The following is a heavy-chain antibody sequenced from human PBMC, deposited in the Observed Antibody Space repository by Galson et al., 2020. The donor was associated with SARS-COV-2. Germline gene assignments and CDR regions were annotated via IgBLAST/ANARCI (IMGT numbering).Heavy chain of an antibody. CDR2: VNPENSVA. D-gene: IGHD6-19*01. J-gene: IGHJ5*02. Sequence: HGESLKISCKGTGHNFGDYLIGWIRQRPGKGLECMGIVNPENSVATYSPSFQGQVSFSVDKSISTAYLQWSSLKASDTAVYFCASRPSGAYADHWGQGTLVTVSS. V-gene: IGHV5-51*01. CDR3: ASRPSGAYADH. CDR1: GHNFGDYL.